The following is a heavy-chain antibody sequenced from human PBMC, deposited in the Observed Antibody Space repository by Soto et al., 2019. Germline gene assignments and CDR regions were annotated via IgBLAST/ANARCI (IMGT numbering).Heavy chain of an antibody. CDR3: ANFTPGFDRSGPLNY. D-gene: IGHD3-22*01. CDR2: ISIRGDTT. J-gene: IGHJ4*02. V-gene: IGHV3-23*01. CDR1: TFTFNTCA. Sequence: GGSLRLSCAASTFTFNTCAMTWVRQAPGKGLEWVSTISIRGDTTYYADSVKGRFNISRERSKNTLYLQMNSLRVEDTAIYYCANFTPGFDRSGPLNYWGQGTAVTVSS.